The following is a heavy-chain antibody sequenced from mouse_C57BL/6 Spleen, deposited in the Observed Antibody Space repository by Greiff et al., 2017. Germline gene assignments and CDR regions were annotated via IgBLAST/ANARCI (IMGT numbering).Heavy chain of an antibody. CDR2: IDPSDSYT. CDR1: GYTFTSYW. Sequence: QVQLKQSGAELVRPGASVKLSCKASGYTFTSYWMHWVKQRPGQGLEWIGEIDPSDSYTNYNQKFKGKSTLTVDKSSSTAYMQLSSLTSEDSAVYYCARTDVYSILGYWGQGTTLTVSS. D-gene: IGHD2-1*01. J-gene: IGHJ2*01. V-gene: IGHV1-69*01. CDR3: ARTDVYSILGY.